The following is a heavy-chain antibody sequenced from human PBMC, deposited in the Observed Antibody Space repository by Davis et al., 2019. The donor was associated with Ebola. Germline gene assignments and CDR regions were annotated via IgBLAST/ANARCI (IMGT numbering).Heavy chain of an antibody. CDR3: ARTLRFLEWFRIEYYFDY. D-gene: IGHD3-3*01. V-gene: IGHV4-30-2*01. Sequence: MPSETLSLTCTVSGGPISSGGFSWSWIRQPPGKGLEWIGYIYHNEDTFYSPSLKSRVTISVDTSKNQFSLKLSSVTAADTAVYYCARTLRFLEWFRIEYYFDYWGQGTQVIASS. CDR2: IYHNEDT. CDR1: GGPISSGGFS. J-gene: IGHJ4*02.